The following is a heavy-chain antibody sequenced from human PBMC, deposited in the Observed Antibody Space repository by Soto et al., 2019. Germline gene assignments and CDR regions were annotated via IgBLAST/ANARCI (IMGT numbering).Heavy chain of an antibody. V-gene: IGHV3-72*01. Sequence: GGSLRLSCAASGFTFSDHYMDWVRQAPGKGLEWVGRTRNKANSYTTEYAASVKGRFTISRDDSKNSLYLQMNSLKTEDTAVYYCARVSEYIGRNYFDYWGQGTLVTVSS. CDR3: ARVSEYIGRNYFDY. J-gene: IGHJ4*02. D-gene: IGHD1-1*01. CDR2: TRNKANSYTT. CDR1: GFTFSDHY.